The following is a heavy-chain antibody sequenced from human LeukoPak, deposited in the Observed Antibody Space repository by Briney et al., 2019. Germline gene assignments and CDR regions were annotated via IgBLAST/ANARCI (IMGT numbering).Heavy chain of an antibody. D-gene: IGHD3-16*01. V-gene: IGHV1-46*01. J-gene: IGHJ5*02. CDR2: ISPSGGST. Sequence: ASVKVSCKAFGYTFTSNYMHWVRQAPGQGPEWMGVISPSGGSTTYAQKFQGRVTLTRDMSTSTDYLELSSLRSEDTAVYYCARGATVMRFDPWGQGTLVTVSS. CDR3: ARGATVMRFDP. CDR1: GYTFTSNY.